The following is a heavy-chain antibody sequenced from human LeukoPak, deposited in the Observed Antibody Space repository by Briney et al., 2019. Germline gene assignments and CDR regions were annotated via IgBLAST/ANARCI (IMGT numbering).Heavy chain of an antibody. Sequence: GGSLRLSCAASGFSFSSYAMHWVRQAPGKGVEWVSAISGSGGSTYYADSVKGRFTISRDNSKNTLYLQMNSLRAEDTAVYYCARDRGYDPHYYFDYWGQGTLVTASS. V-gene: IGHV3-23*01. CDR2: ISGSGGST. D-gene: IGHD5-12*01. J-gene: IGHJ4*02. CDR1: GFSFSSYA. CDR3: ARDRGYDPHYYFDY.